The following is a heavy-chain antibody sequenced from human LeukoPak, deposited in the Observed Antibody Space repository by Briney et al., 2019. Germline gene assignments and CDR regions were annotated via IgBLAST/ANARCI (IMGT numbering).Heavy chain of an antibody. CDR1: GYTFTSYE. CDR2: MNPNSGNT. V-gene: IGHV1-8*01. D-gene: IGHD3-22*01. CDR3: ARVPYDSSGYFIPPTDY. Sequence: ASVKVSCKASGYTFTSYEINWVRQATGQGLEWMGWMNPNSGNTGYAQKFQGRVTMTRNTSISTAYMELSSLRSEDTAVYYCARVPYDSSGYFIPPTDYWGQGTLVTVSS. J-gene: IGHJ4*02.